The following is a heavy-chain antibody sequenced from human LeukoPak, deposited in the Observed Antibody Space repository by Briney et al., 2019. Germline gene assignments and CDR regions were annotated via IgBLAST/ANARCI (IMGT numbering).Heavy chain of an antibody. J-gene: IGHJ4*02. CDR3: SAILYH. V-gene: IGHV3-48*04. D-gene: IGHD2-2*01. CDR2: ISSSGSTI. Sequence: LSGGSLRLSCAASGFTFSTYNIHWVRQAPGKGLEWVSYISSSGSTIYYADSVKGRFTISRDNAKNSLYLQMNSLRAEDTAIYYCSAILYHWGQGTLVTVSS. CDR1: GFTFSTYN.